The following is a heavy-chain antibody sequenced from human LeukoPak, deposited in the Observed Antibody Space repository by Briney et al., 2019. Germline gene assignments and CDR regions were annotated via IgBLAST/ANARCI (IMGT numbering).Heavy chain of an antibody. CDR2: VQHIGGET. Sequence: PGGSLRLSCAGSGFTFSNSWMGWVRQAPGKGLEWVANVQHIGGETYYVDSVKGRFTISRDNAKNSVYLQMNSLRAEDTAVYYCARLTLNWDAFDIWGQGTMVTVSS. D-gene: IGHD1-1*01. CDR1: GFTFSNSW. CDR3: ARLTLNWDAFDI. V-gene: IGHV3-7*01. J-gene: IGHJ3*02.